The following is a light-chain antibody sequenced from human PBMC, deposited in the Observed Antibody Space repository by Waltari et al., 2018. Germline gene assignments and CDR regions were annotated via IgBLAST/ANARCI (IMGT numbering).Light chain of an antibody. CDR3: QQRSSWTPHT. J-gene: IGKJ2*01. CDR1: QGVGTS. Sequence: EIVLTQSPATLSLSPGGTDTLSCRAAQGVGTSSAWYQQKPGQAPRLLIYDASNRTTGIPDRFRGSGSGTDFTLTISSLEPADFAVYYCQQRSSWTPHTFGQGARLEIK. V-gene: IGKV3-11*01. CDR2: DAS.